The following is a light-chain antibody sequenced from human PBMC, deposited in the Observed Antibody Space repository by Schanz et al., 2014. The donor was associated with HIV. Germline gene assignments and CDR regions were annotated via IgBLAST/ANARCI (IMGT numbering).Light chain of an antibody. Sequence: QSALTQPASVSGSPGQSITISCTGTSSDVGSYNLVSWYQQHPGKAPKLMIYEGSKRPSGVSNRFSGSKSGNTASLTISGLQPEDEADYYCNSYSHSNTYVFGSGTMLTVL. CDR2: EGS. J-gene: IGLJ1*01. V-gene: IGLV2-14*02. CDR1: SSDVGSYNL. CDR3: NSYSHSNTYV.